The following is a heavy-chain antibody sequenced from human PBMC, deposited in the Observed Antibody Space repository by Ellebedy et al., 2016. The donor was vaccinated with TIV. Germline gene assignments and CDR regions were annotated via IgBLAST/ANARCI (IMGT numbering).Heavy chain of an antibody. CDR1: GGTFTNYG. Sequence: SVKVSCXASGGTFTNYGISWVRQAPGQGLEWMGGISPAFGTTNYAQKFQGRVTITADESTSTAYMELSSLRYEDTAVYYCARDRPDQYDFWNYGMDVWGQGTTVTVAS. D-gene: IGHD3/OR15-3a*01. V-gene: IGHV1-69*13. CDR3: ARDRPDQYDFWNYGMDV. CDR2: ISPAFGTT. J-gene: IGHJ6*02.